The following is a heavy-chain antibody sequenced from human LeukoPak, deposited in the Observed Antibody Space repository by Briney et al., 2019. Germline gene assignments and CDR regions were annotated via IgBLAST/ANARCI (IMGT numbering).Heavy chain of an antibody. CDR1: GGSFSGYY. V-gene: IGHV4-34*01. J-gene: IGHJ3*02. D-gene: IGHD2-21*01. CDR2: INHSGST. Sequence: SETLSLTCAVYGGSFSGYYWCSIRQPPGKGLEWIGEINHSGSTHYNPSLKSRVTISVDTSKNQFSLKLSSVTAADTAVYYCARTVVGPDAFDIWGQGTMVTVSS. CDR3: ARTVVGPDAFDI.